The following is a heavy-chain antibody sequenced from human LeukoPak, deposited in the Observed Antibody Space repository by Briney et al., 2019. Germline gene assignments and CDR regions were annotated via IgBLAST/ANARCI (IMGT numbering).Heavy chain of an antibody. D-gene: IGHD3-22*01. CDR1: GFTFSSYW. CDR3: ARDYYGDCFDY. V-gene: IGHV3-7*01. J-gene: IGHJ4*02. CDR2: IKQDGSEK. Sequence: PGGSLRLSCVVSGFTFSSYWMSWVRQAPGKGLEWVANIKQDGSEKYYVDSVKGRFTISRDNAKNSLYLQMNSLRAEDTAVYYCARDYYGDCFDYWGQGTLVTVSS.